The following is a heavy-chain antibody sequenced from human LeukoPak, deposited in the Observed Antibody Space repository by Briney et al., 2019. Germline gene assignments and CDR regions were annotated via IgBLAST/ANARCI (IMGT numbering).Heavy chain of an antibody. V-gene: IGHV3-30*02. J-gene: IGHJ4*02. Sequence: GGSLRLSCAASGFTFSTYGMHWVRQAPGKGLEWVAFIRYDGSNKYYADSVKGRFTISRDNSKNTLYLQMNSLRPEDTAVYYCAKVNKGGYDSFDYWGRGTLVTVSS. D-gene: IGHD5-12*01. CDR1: GFTFSTYG. CDR3: AKVNKGGYDSFDY. CDR2: IRYDGSNK.